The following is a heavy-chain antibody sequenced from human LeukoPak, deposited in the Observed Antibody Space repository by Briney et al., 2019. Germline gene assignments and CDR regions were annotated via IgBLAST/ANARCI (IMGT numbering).Heavy chain of an antibody. CDR2: INPNSGGT. V-gene: IGHV1-2*02. CDR1: GYTFTGYY. J-gene: IGHJ6*03. CDR3: ARDPRGSDYYYYYYMDV. Sequence: ASVKVSCKASGYTFTGYYMHWVRQAPGQGLEWMGWINPNSGGTNYAQKFQGRVTMTRDTSISTAYMELSRLRSDDTAVYYCARDPRGSDYYYYYYMDVWGKGTTVTVSS. D-gene: IGHD1-26*01.